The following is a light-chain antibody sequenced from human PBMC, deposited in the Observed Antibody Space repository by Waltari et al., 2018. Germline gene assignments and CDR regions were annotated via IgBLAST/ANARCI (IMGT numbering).Light chain of an antibody. CDR2: AAS. J-gene: IGKJ2*01. V-gene: IGKV1-27*01. CDR1: KGIRNY. CDR3: QSYNSALMYT. Sequence: DIQMTQSPSSLSASVGDRVTITCRASKGIRNYLAWYQQKPGKVPNLLIYAASTLQSGVPSRFSGSGSGTNFTLTISSLQPEDVATYYCQSYNSALMYTFGQGTKLDIK.